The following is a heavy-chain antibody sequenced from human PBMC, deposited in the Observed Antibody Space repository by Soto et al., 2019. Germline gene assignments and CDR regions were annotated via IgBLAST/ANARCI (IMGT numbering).Heavy chain of an antibody. CDR3: ARVIRDRGTTRWGLKYYYYYMDV. CDR1: GGSISSYY. D-gene: IGHD1-1*01. CDR2: IYYSGST. J-gene: IGHJ6*03. V-gene: IGHV4-59*01. Sequence: SETLSLTCTVSGGSISSYYWSWIRQPPGKGLEWIGYIYYSGSTNYNPSLKSRVTISVDTSKNQFSLKLSSVTAADTAVYYCARVIRDRGTTRWGLKYYYYYMDVWGKGTTVTVSS.